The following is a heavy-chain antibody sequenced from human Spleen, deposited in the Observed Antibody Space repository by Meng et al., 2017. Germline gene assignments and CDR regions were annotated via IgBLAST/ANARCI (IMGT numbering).Heavy chain of an antibody. CDR2: IRSKANNYAT. V-gene: IGHV3-73*01. D-gene: IGHD6-13*01. Sequence: GESLKISCTASGSAFSASAMHWVRQASGKGLEWVGRIRSKANNYATIYAESVKGRFTIPRDDSQNTAYLQMNSLKTEDTAVYYCSSTISAVGNFWGQGTLVTVSS. CDR3: SSTISAVGNF. J-gene: IGHJ4*02. CDR1: GSAFSASA.